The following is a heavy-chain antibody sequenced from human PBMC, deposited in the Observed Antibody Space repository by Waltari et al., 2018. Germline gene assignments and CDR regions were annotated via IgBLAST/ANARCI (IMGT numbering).Heavy chain of an antibody. CDR3: ARGRGFRFVLVADY. CDR1: GFTFSSYA. Sequence: QVQLVESGGGVVQPGRSLRLSCAASGFTFSSYAMHWVRQAPGKGLEWVAVISYDGSNKYYADSVKGRFTISRDNSKNTLYLQMNSLRAEDTAVYYCARGRGFRFVLVADYWGQGTLVTVSS. CDR2: ISYDGSNK. V-gene: IGHV3-30-3*01. J-gene: IGHJ4*02. D-gene: IGHD2-2*01.